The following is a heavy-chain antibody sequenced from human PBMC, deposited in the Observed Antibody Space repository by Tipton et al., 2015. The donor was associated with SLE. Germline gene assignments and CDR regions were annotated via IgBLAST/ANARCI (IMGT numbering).Heavy chain of an antibody. CDR1: GGSISSYY. CDR3: ARHVYSDSSGYLRYFDL. CDR2: IHISGNT. Sequence: TLSLTCSVSGGSISSYYWSWIRQPAGKGLEWIGRIHISGNTNYNPSLKSRVTMSVDTSKTQFSLRLTSVTAADTAVYYCARHVYSDSSGYLRYFDLWGRATLVTVSS. V-gene: IGHV4-4*07. J-gene: IGHJ2*01. D-gene: IGHD3-22*01.